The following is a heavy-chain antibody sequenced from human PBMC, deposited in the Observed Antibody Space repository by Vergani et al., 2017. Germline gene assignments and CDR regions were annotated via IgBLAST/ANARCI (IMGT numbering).Heavy chain of an antibody. Sequence: QVQLVQSGAEVKKPGSSVKVSCKASGGTFSSYAISWVRQAPGQGLEWMGRIIPIFGTANYAQKFQGRVTITADESTSTAYMELSSLRSEDTAVYYCAXDIAVAGTYYYGMDVGGQGTTVTVSS. CDR3: AXDIAVAGTYYYGMDV. CDR1: GGTFSSYA. V-gene: IGHV1-69*13. D-gene: IGHD6-19*01. CDR2: IIPIFGTA. J-gene: IGHJ6*02.